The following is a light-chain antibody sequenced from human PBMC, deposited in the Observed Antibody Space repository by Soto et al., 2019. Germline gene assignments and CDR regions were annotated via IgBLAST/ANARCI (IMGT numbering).Light chain of an antibody. Sequence: LTQPASVSGSPGQSITISCTGTSSDVGGYNYVSWYQQHPGKAPKLMIYEVSNRPSGVSNRFSGSKSGNTASLTISGLLAEDEADYYCSSYTSSSTRFYVFGTGTKVTVL. CDR3: SSYTSSSTRFYV. CDR2: EVS. CDR1: SSDVGGYNY. V-gene: IGLV2-14*01. J-gene: IGLJ1*01.